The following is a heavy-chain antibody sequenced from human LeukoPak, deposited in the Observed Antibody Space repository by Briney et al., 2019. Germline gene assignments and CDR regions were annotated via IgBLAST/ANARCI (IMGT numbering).Heavy chain of an antibody. CDR3: ARGRRYCSSASCSYYYGMDV. D-gene: IGHD2-2*01. V-gene: IGHV3-33*01. CDR2: IWYDGSNK. J-gene: IGHJ6*02. CDR1: GFTFSSYG. Sequence: PGGSLRLSCAASGFTFSSYGMHWVRQAPGKGLEWVAVIWYDGSNKYYADSVKGRFTISRDNSKNTLYLQMNSLRAEDTAVYYCARGRRYCSSASCSYYYGMDVWGQGTTVTVSS.